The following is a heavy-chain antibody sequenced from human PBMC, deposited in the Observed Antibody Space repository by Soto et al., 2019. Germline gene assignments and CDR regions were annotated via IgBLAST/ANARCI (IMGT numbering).Heavy chain of an antibody. CDR2: INSAGSDI. V-gene: IGHV3-74*01. CDR3: AGGTGWLVDY. J-gene: IGHJ4*02. CDR1: EFTFSSSW. D-gene: IGHD1-1*01. Sequence: EVQLVESGGGLVQPGGSLRLTCAASEFTFSSSWMHWVRQAPGKGLVWVSIINSAGSDIRYADSVKGRFTISRDNAKNTLYLQMNSLRAEDTAVYYCAGGTGWLVDYWGQGTLVTVSS.